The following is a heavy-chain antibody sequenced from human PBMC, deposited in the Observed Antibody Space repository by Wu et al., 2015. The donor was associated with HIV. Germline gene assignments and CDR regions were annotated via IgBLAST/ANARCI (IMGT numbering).Heavy chain of an antibody. CDR2: IIPIFGTA. J-gene: IGHJ6*02. D-gene: IGHD5-24*01. V-gene: IGHV1-69*13. CDR1: GGTFSSYA. CDR3: ARDREMATIPVDYYYYGMDS. Sequence: QVQLVQSGAEVKKPGSSVKVSCKASGGTFSSYAIGWVRQAPGQGLEWMGRIIPIFGTANYAQKFQGRVTITADESTSTAYMELSSLRSEDTAVYYCARDREMATIPVDYYYYGMDSGPRANGHRLL.